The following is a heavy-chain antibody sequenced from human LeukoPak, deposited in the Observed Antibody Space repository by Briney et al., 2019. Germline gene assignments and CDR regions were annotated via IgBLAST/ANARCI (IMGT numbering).Heavy chain of an antibody. J-gene: IGHJ4*02. CDR3: AREAVAGQTYFDY. D-gene: IGHD6-19*01. V-gene: IGHV3-7*01. CDR2: IKQDGSVK. CDR1: GFTFSSYW. Sequence: PGGSLRLSCAASGFTFSSYWMSWVRQAPGKGLEWVANIKQDGSVKYYVDSVKGRFTISRDNAKNSLYLQMNSLRAEDTAVYYCAREAVAGQTYFDYWGQGTLVTVSS.